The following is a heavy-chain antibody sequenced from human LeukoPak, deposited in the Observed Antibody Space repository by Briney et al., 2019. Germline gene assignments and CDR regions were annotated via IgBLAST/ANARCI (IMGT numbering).Heavy chain of an antibody. V-gene: IGHV1-18*01. CDR1: GGTFSSYA. CDR3: ARGVSITLRYYYYYMDV. CDR2: ISAYNGNT. Sequence: ASVKVSCKASGGTFSSYAISWVRQAPGQGLEWMGWISAYNGNTNYAQKLQGRVTMTTDTSTSTAYMELRSLRSDDTAVYYCARGVSITLRYYYYYMDVWGKGTTVTVSS. J-gene: IGHJ6*03. D-gene: IGHD6-6*01.